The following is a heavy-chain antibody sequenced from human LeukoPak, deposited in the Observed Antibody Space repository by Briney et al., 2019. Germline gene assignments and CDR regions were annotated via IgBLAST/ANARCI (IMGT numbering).Heavy chain of an antibody. V-gene: IGHV3-23*01. CDR3: AKVDRYYYGSGSPYNWFDP. CDR1: GFTFSNHA. Sequence: GASLRLSCAASGFTFSNHAMSWVRQAPGKGLEWVSGFTISGGTTYYADSVKGRFTISRDNSKNTLYLQMNSLRAEDTAVYYCAKVDRYYYGSGSPYNWFDPWGQGTLVTVSS. D-gene: IGHD3-10*01. J-gene: IGHJ5*02. CDR2: FTISGGTT.